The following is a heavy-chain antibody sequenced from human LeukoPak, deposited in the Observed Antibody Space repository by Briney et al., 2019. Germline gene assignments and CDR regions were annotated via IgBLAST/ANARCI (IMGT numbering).Heavy chain of an antibody. Sequence: PSETLSLTCAVSGGSISSSNWWSWVRQPPGKGLEWIGEIYHSGSTNYNPSLKSRVTISVDKSKNQFSLKLNSVTPEDTAVYYCARDQSSIITRGYSGYLNFDYWGQGTLVTVSS. CDR1: GGSISSSNW. V-gene: IGHV4-4*02. D-gene: IGHD5-12*01. CDR2: IYHSGST. J-gene: IGHJ4*02. CDR3: ARDQSSIITRGYSGYLNFDY.